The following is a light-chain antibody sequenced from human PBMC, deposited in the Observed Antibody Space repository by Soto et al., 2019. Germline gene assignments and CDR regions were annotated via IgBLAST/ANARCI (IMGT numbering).Light chain of an antibody. CDR1: QSISTY. Sequence: DIQMTQSPSSLSPSVGDRVTITCRASQSISTYLNWYQHKPGKAPKLLIYAASSLQSGVPSRFSGSGSGTDFTLTISSLQPEDFATYYCQQSFSIPTFGQGTKVEIK. CDR3: QQSFSIPT. J-gene: IGKJ1*01. V-gene: IGKV1-39*01. CDR2: AAS.